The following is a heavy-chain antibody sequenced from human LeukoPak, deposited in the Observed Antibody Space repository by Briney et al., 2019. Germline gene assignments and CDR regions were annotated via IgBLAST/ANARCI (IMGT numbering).Heavy chain of an antibody. Sequence: ASVKVSCKASGYTFTGYYMHWVRQAPGQGLEWMGWINPNSGGTNYAQKFQGWVNMTRDTSISTAYMELSRLRADDTAVYYCARGSLSGDGIDPWGQGTLVTVSS. CDR1: GYTFTGYY. J-gene: IGHJ5*02. D-gene: IGHD3-10*01. V-gene: IGHV1-2*04. CDR2: INPNSGGT. CDR3: ARGSLSGDGIDP.